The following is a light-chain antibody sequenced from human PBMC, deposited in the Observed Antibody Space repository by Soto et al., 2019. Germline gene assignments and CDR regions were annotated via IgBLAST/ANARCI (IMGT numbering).Light chain of an antibody. V-gene: IGLV2-23*01. CDR1: SSDVGTSDL. Sequence: QSALTQPASVSGSPGQSITISCTGTSSDVGTSDLVSWYQHHPGAAPKLIIYEAPRRPSGISNRFSGSKSGNTASLTITGLQAEDEADYYCCSFAGSNSWVFGGGTKLTVL. CDR3: CSFAGSNSWV. J-gene: IGLJ3*02. CDR2: EAP.